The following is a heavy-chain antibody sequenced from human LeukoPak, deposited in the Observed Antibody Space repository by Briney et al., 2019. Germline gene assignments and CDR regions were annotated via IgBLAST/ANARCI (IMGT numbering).Heavy chain of an antibody. J-gene: IGHJ3*02. V-gene: IGHV4-34*01. CDR3: ARPSPGYSSSYDALDI. CDR1: GGSFSGYY. Sequence: SETLSLTCAVYGGSFSGYYWSWIRQPPGKGLEWIGEINHSGSTNYNPSLKSRVTISVDTSKNQFSLKLSSVTAADTAVYYCARPSPGYSSSYDALDIWGQGTMVTVSS. CDR2: INHSGST. D-gene: IGHD6-6*01.